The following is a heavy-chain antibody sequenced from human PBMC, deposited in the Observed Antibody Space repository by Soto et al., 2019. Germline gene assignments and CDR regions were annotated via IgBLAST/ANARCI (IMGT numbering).Heavy chain of an antibody. CDR2: IIPIFGTA. CDR3: ARIAVAGTSDS. CDR1: GGTFSSYA. V-gene: IGHV1-69*12. J-gene: IGHJ4*02. D-gene: IGHD6-19*01. Sequence: QVQLVQSGAEVKKPGSSVKVSCNASGGTFSSYAIIWVRQAPGQGLEWMGGIIPIFGTANYAQKFQGRVTITADESTSTAYMELSNLRSEDTAVYYCARIAVAGTSDSWGQGTLVTVSS.